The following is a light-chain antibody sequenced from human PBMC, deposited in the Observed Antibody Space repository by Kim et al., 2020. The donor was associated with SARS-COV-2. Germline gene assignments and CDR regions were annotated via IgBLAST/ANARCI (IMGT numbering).Light chain of an antibody. CDR1: SLRSYY. CDR3: NSRENSGNPLYV. CDR2: GEN. V-gene: IGLV3-19*01. J-gene: IGLJ1*01. Sequence: LGQTVRITCQGDSLRSYYASWYQQKPGQAPIIVIYGENNRPSGIPDRFSGSRSGNTASLTITGAQAEDEADYYGNSRENSGNPLYVFGTGTKVTVL.